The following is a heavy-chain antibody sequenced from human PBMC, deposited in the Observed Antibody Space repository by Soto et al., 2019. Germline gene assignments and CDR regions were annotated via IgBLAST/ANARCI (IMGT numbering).Heavy chain of an antibody. V-gene: IGHV5-51*01. D-gene: IGHD4-4*01. CDR1: GYIFTTYW. Sequence: PGESLKISCNGSGYIFTTYWIAWVRQMPGKGLEWMGIINPGDSDIRYSPSFQGQVTISADNSISTAYPQWSSLKASDTAMYYCARHEQFYYYYYGMDVWGQGTAVTVSS. CDR3: ARHEQFYYYYYGMDV. CDR2: INPGDSDI. J-gene: IGHJ6*02.